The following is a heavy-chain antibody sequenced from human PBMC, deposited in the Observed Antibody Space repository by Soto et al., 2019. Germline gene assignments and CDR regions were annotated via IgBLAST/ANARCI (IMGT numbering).Heavy chain of an antibody. D-gene: IGHD2-15*01. CDR1: GGTFSSYA. V-gene: IGHV1-69*01. CDR2: IIPIFGTA. CDR3: AREGYCSGGSFYPTIANYLGY. Sequence: QVQLVQSGAEVKKPGSSVKVSCKASGGTFSSYAISWVRQAPGQGLEWMGGIIPIFGTANYAQKFQGRVTNNGDETTSTAYMELSSLRSEDTAVYYCAREGYCSGGSFYPTIANYLGYWGQGTLVTVSS. J-gene: IGHJ4*02.